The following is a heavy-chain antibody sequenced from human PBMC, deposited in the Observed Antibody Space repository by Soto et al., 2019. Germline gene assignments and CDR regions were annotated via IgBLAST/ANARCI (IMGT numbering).Heavy chain of an antibody. CDR3: ARSPYYYDSSGYYYYFDY. CDR1: GYTFTSYY. J-gene: IGHJ4*02. Sequence: GASVKVSCKASGYTFTSYYMHWVRQAPGQGLEWMGIINPSGGSTSYAQKFQGRVTMTRDTSTSTVYMELSSLRSEDTAVYYCARSPYYYDSSGYYYYFDYWGQGTLVTVSS. V-gene: IGHV1-46*01. D-gene: IGHD3-22*01. CDR2: INPSGGST.